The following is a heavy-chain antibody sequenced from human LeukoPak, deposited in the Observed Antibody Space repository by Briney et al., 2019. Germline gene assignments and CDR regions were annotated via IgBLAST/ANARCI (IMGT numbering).Heavy chain of an antibody. D-gene: IGHD3-10*01. J-gene: IGHJ4*02. CDR2: IYSGGST. CDR3: ARIGEWRSGGFEY. CDR1: GFTVSRNY. Sequence: GGSLRLSCAASGFTVSRNYMSWVRQAPGKGLEWVSVIYSGGSTYYADSVKGRFTISRDNSKNTVFLQMNSLRVEDTAVYYCARIGEWRSGGFEYWGQGTLVTVSS. V-gene: IGHV3-53*01.